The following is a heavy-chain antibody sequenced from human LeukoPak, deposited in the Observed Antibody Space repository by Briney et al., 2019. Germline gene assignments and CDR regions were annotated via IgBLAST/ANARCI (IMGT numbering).Heavy chain of an antibody. CDR2: INHSGST. CDR3: ARVYYDILTGYYRDY. CDR1: GGSFSGYY. J-gene: IGHJ4*02. V-gene: IGHV4-34*01. Sequence: PSETLSLTCAVYGGSFSGYYWSWIRQPPGKGLEWIGEINHSGSTNYNPSLKSRVTISVDTSKNQFSLKLSSVTAADTAVYYCARVYYDILTGYYRDYWGQGTLVTVSS. D-gene: IGHD3-9*01.